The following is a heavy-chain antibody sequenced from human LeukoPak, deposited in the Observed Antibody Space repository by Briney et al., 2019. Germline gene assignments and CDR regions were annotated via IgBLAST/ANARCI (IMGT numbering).Heavy chain of an antibody. Sequence: ASVKVSCKASGYTFTGYYMHWVRQAPGQGLEWMGWINPNSGGTNYAQKFQGRVTMTRDTSISTAYMELSRLRFDDTAVYYCARDYDSSGYYFDYWGQGTLVTVSS. J-gene: IGHJ4*02. D-gene: IGHD3-22*01. CDR3: ARDYDSSGYYFDY. CDR2: INPNSGGT. CDR1: GYTFTGYY. V-gene: IGHV1-2*02.